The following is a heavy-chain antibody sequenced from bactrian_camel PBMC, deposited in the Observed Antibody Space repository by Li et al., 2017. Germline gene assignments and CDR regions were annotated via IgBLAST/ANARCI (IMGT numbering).Heavy chain of an antibody. CDR3: AEGRGSRGEHCYSLNY. Sequence: VQLVESGGRVVHPGESLTLSCVVSGFTFSRHDMSWVRQAPGKEVEWVAGITSLPSLFRTASYADSVKGRFTISQDSTRNTVYLQMNNLQPEDTATYYCAEGRGSRGEHCYSLNYWGQGTQVTVS. CDR1: GFTFSRHD. CDR2: ITSLPSLFRTA. D-gene: IGHD6*01. J-gene: IGHJ4*01. V-gene: IGHV3S40*01.